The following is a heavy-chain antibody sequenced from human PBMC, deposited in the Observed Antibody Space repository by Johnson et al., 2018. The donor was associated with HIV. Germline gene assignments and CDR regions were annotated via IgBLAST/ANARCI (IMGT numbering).Heavy chain of an antibody. J-gene: IGHJ3*02. Sequence: EVQLVESGGDLVKPGGSLRLSCAASGFIFSHAWMSWVRQAQGKGLEWVGRIKSKTDGGTIDYAAPVKGRFTISRDDSKNMLYVQMNSLKTEDPAVYYCATDRGYYDSSGYSRVLDIWGQGTMVTVSS. CDR3: ATDRGYYDSSGYSRVLDI. V-gene: IGHV3-15*01. CDR2: IKSKTDGGTI. CDR1: GFIFSHAW. D-gene: IGHD3-22*01.